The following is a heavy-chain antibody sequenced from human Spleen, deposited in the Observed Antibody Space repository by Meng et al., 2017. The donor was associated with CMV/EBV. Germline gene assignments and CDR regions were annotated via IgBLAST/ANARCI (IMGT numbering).Heavy chain of an antibody. J-gene: IGHJ4*02. CDR3: AVGVWSGYPFDF. CDR1: GYSFNNYW. Sequence: GGSLRLSCKTSGYSFNNYWIGWVRQMPGKGLEWMGIIYPGDSDTRYGPSFQGQVTISAEKSIRTAYLQWSTLKASDSAMYYCAVGVWSGYPFDFWGQGTLVTVSS. V-gene: IGHV5-51*01. D-gene: IGHD3-3*01. CDR2: IYPGDSDT.